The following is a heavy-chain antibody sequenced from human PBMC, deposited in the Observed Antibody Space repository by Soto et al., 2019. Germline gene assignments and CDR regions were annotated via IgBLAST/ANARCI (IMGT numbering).Heavy chain of an antibody. Sequence: SGTTLVNPTHTLTLTCTFSGFSLSTSGMCVSWIRQPPGKALEWFALIDWDDDKYYSTSLKTRLTISKDTSKNQVALTMTNMDPVDTATYYCARMLGFSYYYGMDVWGQGTTVTVSS. CDR1: GFSLSTSGMC. J-gene: IGHJ6*02. D-gene: IGHD3-10*01. CDR3: ARMLGFSYYYGMDV. CDR2: IDWDDDK. V-gene: IGHV2-70*01.